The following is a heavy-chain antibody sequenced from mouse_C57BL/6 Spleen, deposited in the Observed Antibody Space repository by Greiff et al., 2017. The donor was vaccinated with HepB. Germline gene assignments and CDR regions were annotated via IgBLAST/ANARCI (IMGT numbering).Heavy chain of an antibody. CDR3: ARSVTTVVAPYAMDY. CDR2: IYPRSGNT. D-gene: IGHD1-1*01. CDR1: GYTFTSYG. V-gene: IGHV1-81*01. J-gene: IGHJ4*01. Sequence: VMLVESGAELARPGASVKLSCKASGYTFTSYGISWVKQRTGQGLEWIGEIYPRSGNTYYNEKFKGKATLTADKSSSTAYMELHSLTSEDSAVYFGARSVTTVVAPYAMDYWGQGTSVTVSS.